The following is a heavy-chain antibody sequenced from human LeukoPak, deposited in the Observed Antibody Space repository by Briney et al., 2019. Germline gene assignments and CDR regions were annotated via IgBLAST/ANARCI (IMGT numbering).Heavy chain of an antibody. D-gene: IGHD5-18*01. CDR2: IYHSGST. CDR1: GGSISSSYW. CDR3: ARDSGYSYGYSLDY. J-gene: IGHJ4*02. V-gene: IGHV4-4*02. Sequence: SGTLSLTCAVSGGSISSSYWWSWVRQPPGKGLEWIGEIYHSGSTNYNPSLKSRLTISVDTSKNQFSLNLTSVTAADTAVYYCARDSGYSYGYSLDYWGQGNLVAVSS.